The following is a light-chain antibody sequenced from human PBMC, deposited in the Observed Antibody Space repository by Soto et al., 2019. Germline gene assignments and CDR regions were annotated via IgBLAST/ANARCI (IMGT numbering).Light chain of an antibody. CDR3: QPWSTGTHVV. CDR1: SGHSSYA. CDR2: LNSDGSH. V-gene: IGLV4-69*01. Sequence: QPVLTQSPSASASLGASVKLTCTLSSGHSSYAIAWHQQQPEKGPRYLMKLNSDGSHSKGDGIPDRFSGSSSGAERYLTISRLQSEDEADNYCQPWSTGTHVVFGGGTKLTVL. J-gene: IGLJ2*01.